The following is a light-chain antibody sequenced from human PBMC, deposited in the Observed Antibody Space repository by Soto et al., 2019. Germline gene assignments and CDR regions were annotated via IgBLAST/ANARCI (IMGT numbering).Light chain of an antibody. CDR3: QQYHSWPPRT. Sequence: EIVMTQSPATLSVSPGERATLSCRASQSVSSSYLAWYQQKPGQAPRLLIYGASSRATGIPDRFSGSGSGTEFTLTISSLQSEDFAVYYCQQYHSWPPRTFGQGTKVDIK. CDR1: QSVSSSY. CDR2: GAS. V-gene: IGKV3D-15*01. J-gene: IGKJ1*01.